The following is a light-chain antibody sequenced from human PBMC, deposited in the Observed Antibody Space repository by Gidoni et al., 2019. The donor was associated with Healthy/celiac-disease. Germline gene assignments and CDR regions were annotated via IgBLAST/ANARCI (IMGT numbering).Light chain of an antibody. J-gene: IGKJ4*01. CDR3: QQYNNWPLT. Sequence: SPSPLSASRGERATLSCRASQSVSSNLAWYQQKPGQAPRLLIYGASTRATGIPARFSGSGSGTEFTLTISSLQSEDFAVYYCQQYNNWPLTFGGGTKVEIK. V-gene: IGKV3-15*01. CDR2: GAS. CDR1: QSVSSN.